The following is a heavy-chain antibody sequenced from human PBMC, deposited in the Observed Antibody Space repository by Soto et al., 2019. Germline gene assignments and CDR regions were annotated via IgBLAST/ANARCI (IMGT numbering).Heavy chain of an antibody. Sequence: SETLSLTCAVYGGSFSGYYWSWIRQPPGKGLEWIGEINHSGSTNYNPSLKSRVTISVDTSKNQFSLKLSSVTAADTAVYYCARGEGYRDTAMVVNWFDPWGQGTLVTVSS. CDR2: INHSGST. V-gene: IGHV4-34*01. D-gene: IGHD5-18*01. CDR3: ARGEGYRDTAMVVNWFDP. CDR1: GGSFSGYY. J-gene: IGHJ5*02.